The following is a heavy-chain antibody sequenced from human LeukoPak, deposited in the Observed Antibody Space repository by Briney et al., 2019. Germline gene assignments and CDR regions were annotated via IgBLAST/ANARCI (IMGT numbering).Heavy chain of an antibody. CDR2: IYTSGST. J-gene: IGHJ6*03. V-gene: IGHV4-39*01. CDR3: ARLTTVTTSYYYYYYMDV. CDR1: GGSISSSSYY. Sequence: SETLSLTCTVSGGSISSSSYYWGWIRQPPGKGLEWIGRIYTSGSTNYNPSLKSRVTISVDTSKNQFSLKLSSVTAADTAVYYCARLTTVTTSYYYYYYMDVWGKGTTVTISS. D-gene: IGHD4-17*01.